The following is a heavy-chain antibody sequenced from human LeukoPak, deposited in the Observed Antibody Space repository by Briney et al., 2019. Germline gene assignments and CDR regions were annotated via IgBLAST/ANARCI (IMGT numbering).Heavy chain of an antibody. D-gene: IGHD3-3*01. CDR1: GGSISSGDYY. V-gene: IGHV4-30-4*01. J-gene: IGHJ4*02. CDR3: ATTLNDFWSGLGAY. CDR2: IYYSGST. Sequence: SETLSLTCTVSGGSISSGDYYWSWIRQPPGKGLEWIGYIYYSGSTYYNPSLKSRVTISVDTSKNQFSLKLSSVTAADTAVYYCATTLNDFWSGLGAYWGQGTLVTVSS.